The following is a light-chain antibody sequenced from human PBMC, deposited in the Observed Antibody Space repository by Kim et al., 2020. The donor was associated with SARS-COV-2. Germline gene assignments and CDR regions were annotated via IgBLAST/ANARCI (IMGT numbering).Light chain of an antibody. CDR1: QGIIND. J-gene: IGKJ1*01. CDR3: LLHNSYAPT. V-gene: IGKV1-17*01. CDR2: AAS. Sequence: ACVGDRVTITCRASQGIINDLVWDQQKPGKAPKRLIYAASRLQSGVPSRFIGSGSGTEFTLTISALQPEDFATYSCLLHNSYAPTFGHGTKV.